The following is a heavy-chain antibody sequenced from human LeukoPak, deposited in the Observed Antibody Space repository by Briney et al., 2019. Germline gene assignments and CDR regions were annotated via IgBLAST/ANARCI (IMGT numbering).Heavy chain of an antibody. D-gene: IGHD6-13*01. CDR2: IYTSGRT. J-gene: IGHJ3*02. V-gene: IGHV4-4*09. CDR1: GGSISSYY. Sequence: SETLSLTCTVSGGSISSYYWSWIRQPPGKGLEWIGYIYTSGRTNYNPSLKSRVTISVDTSKNQFSLKLSSVTAADTAVYYCATYSSSWYGAFDIWGQGTMVTVSS. CDR3: ATYSSSWYGAFDI.